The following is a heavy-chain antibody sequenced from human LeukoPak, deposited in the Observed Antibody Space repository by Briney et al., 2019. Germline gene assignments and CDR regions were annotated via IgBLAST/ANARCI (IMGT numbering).Heavy chain of an antibody. CDR1: GGTFSSYA. J-gene: IGHJ6*04. CDR2: IIPIFGTA. CDR3: ARDLGYCSSTSCYHNYYYYYGMDV. Sequence: ASVKVSCKASGGTFSSYAISWVRQAPGQGLEWMGGIIPIFGTANYAQKFQGRVTITADKSTSTAYMELSSLGSEDTAVYYCARDLGYCSSTSCYHNYYYYYGMDVWGKGTTVTVSS. V-gene: IGHV1-69*06. D-gene: IGHD2-2*01.